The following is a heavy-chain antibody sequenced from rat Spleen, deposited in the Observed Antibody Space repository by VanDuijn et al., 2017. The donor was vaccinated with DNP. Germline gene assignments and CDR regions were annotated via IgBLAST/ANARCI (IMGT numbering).Heavy chain of an antibody. CDR3: GRVAYPGGAMDA. CDR1: GFTFSDYN. Sequence: EVQLVESGGGLVQPGRSLKLSCAASGFTFSDYNMAWVRQAPKKGLEWVATVRTSDGKTYYPDSVKGRFTLSRDDAKSTLYLQMTKLGSEDTVIYYCGRVAYPGGAMDAWGQGSSVTVSS. D-gene: IGHD1-4*01. J-gene: IGHJ4*01. V-gene: IGHV5-25*01. CDR2: VRTSDGKT.